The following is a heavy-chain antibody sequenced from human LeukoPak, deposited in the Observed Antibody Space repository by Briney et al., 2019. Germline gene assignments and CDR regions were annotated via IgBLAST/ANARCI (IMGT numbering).Heavy chain of an antibody. CDR2: ISAYNCNT. CDR3: ARDLYYYGSGSYFGGY. Sequence: ASVKVSCKASGYTFTSYGISWVRQAPGQGLEWMGWISAYNCNTNYAQKLQGRVTMTTDTSTSTAYMELRSLRSDDTAVYYCARDLYYYGSGSYFGGYWGQGTLVTVSS. J-gene: IGHJ4*02. V-gene: IGHV1-18*01. D-gene: IGHD3-10*01. CDR1: GYTFTSYG.